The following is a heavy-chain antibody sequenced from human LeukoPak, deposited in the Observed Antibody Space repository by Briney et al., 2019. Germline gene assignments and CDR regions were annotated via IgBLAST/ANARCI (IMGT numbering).Heavy chain of an antibody. D-gene: IGHD5-12*01. Sequence: ASVKVSCKASGGTSSSHAISWVRQAPGQGLEWMGWISAYNGNTNYAQKLQGRVTMTTDTSTSTAYMELRSLRSDDTAVYYCARGLYSGYDYVYWGQGTLVTVSS. J-gene: IGHJ4*02. CDR1: GGTSSSHA. CDR3: ARGLYSGYDYVY. CDR2: ISAYNGNT. V-gene: IGHV1-18*01.